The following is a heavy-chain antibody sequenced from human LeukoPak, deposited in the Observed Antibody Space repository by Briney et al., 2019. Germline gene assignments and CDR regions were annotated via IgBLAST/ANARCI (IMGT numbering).Heavy chain of an antibody. V-gene: IGHV4-59*01. D-gene: IGHD3-10*01. J-gene: IGHJ3*02. CDR3: ARDRSKDDAFDI. CDR1: GGSISSYY. Sequence: SETLSLTCTVSGGSISSYYWSWIRQPPGKGLEWIGYIYYSGSTNYNPSLKSRVTISVDTSKNQFSLKLSSVTAADTAVYYCARDRSKDDAFDIWGQGTMVTVSS. CDR2: IYYSGST.